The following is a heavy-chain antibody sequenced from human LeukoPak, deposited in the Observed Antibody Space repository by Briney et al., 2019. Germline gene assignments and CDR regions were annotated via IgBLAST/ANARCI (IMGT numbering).Heavy chain of an antibody. CDR2: ISYDGSNK. CDR3: AAGGAAGYFDY. CDR1: GFTFSSYA. D-gene: IGHD3-16*01. Sequence: GRSLRLSCAASGFTFSSYAMHWVRQAPGKGLEWVAVISYDGSNKYYADSVKGRFTISRDNSKNTLYLQMGSLRAEDTAVYYCAAGGAAGYFDYWGQGTLVTVSS. V-gene: IGHV3-30*14. J-gene: IGHJ4*02.